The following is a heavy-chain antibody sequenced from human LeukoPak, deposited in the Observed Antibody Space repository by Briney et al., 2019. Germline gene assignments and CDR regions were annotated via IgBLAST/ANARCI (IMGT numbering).Heavy chain of an antibody. D-gene: IGHD2-15*01. Sequence: GGSLRLSCAASGFTFSRYAMHWVRQAPGKGLEYVSAISSNGGSTYYANSVKGRFTISRDNSKNTLYLQMGSLRAEDMAVYYCARVVGFCSGGSCYLDYWGQGTLVTVSS. V-gene: IGHV3-64*01. J-gene: IGHJ4*02. CDR1: GFTFSRYA. CDR3: ARVVGFCSGGSCYLDY. CDR2: ISSNGGST.